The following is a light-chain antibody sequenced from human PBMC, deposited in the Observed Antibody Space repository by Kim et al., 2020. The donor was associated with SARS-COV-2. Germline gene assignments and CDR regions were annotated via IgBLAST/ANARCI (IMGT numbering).Light chain of an antibody. CDR2: GAS. Sequence: EIVMTQSPATLSVSPGERATLSCRASESISSHLAWFQQKPGQAPRLLIYGASTRATGIPARFSGSGAGTEFTLSISSLQSEDFAVYFCQQYHNWPPYTLGQGTRLEI. J-gene: IGKJ2*01. CDR3: QQYHNWPPYT. CDR1: ESISSH. V-gene: IGKV3-15*01.